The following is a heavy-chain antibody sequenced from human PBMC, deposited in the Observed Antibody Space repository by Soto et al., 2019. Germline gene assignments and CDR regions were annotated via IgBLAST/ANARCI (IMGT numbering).Heavy chain of an antibody. D-gene: IGHD4-17*01. Sequence: GGSLRLSCAASGFTFSSYDMHWVRQATGKGLEWVSAIGTAGDTYYPGSVKGRFTSSRENAKNSLYLQMNSLRAGDTAVYYCARAGIPGDYQYYYYYYYMDVWGKGTTVTVSS. CDR3: ARAGIPGDYQYYYYYYYMDV. J-gene: IGHJ6*03. CDR1: GFTFSSYD. V-gene: IGHV3-13*01. CDR2: IGTAGDT.